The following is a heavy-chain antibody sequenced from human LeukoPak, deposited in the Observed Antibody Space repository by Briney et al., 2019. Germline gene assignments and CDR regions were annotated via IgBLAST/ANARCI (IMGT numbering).Heavy chain of an antibody. V-gene: IGHV1-2*02. CDR3: ARGKSATAPDSNWYLDL. D-gene: IGHD6-13*01. J-gene: IGHJ2*01. Sequence: ASVKVSCKASGYYMHWVRQAAGQGLETRGWINANSGGTKYAQKFQGRVTMTRDTSISTAYMELSRLRSDDTAVYYCARGKSATAPDSNWYLDLWGRGTLVTVSS. CDR1: GYY. CDR2: INANSGGT.